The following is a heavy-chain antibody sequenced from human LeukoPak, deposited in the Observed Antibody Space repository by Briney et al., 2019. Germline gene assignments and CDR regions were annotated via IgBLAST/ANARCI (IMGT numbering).Heavy chain of an antibody. V-gene: IGHV4-59*12. J-gene: IGHJ4*02. CDR3: ASGYYDSSGYHQW. CDR2: IYYSGST. Sequence: PSETLSLTCTVSGGSISSYYWSWIRQPPGKGLEWIGYIYYSGSTNYNPSLKSRVTISVDTSKNQFSLKLSSVTAADTAVYYCASGYYDSSGYHQWWGQGTLVTVSS. D-gene: IGHD3-22*01. CDR1: GGSISSYY.